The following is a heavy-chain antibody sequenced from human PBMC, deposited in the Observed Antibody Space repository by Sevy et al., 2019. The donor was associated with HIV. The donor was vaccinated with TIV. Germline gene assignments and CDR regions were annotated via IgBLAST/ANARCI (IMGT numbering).Heavy chain of an antibody. J-gene: IGHJ6*02. D-gene: IGHD6-13*01. CDR3: AKDRQQLYGMDV. Sequence: GGSLRLSCAASGFTFSSYGMHWVRQAPGKGLEWVAVTSYDGSNKYYADSVKGRFTISRDNSKNTLYLQMNSLRAEDTAVYYCAKDRQQLYGMDVWGQGTTVTVSS. V-gene: IGHV3-30*18. CDR2: TSYDGSNK. CDR1: GFTFSSYG.